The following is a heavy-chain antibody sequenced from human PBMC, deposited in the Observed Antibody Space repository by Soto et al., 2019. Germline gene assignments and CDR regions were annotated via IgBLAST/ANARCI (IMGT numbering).Heavy chain of an antibody. Sequence: EVQLVESGGGLVQPGGSLRLSCAVSGFTFSSFWMHWVRQAPGKGLVWVSRINPDGSGTSYADSVKGRLTISRDNAKNTLYLQVNSLRGDATAVYYCVRDRDTYGYANLDYWGQGTLVTVSS. CDR2: INPDGSGT. CDR3: VRDRDTYGYANLDY. D-gene: IGHD5-18*01. V-gene: IGHV3-74*01. J-gene: IGHJ4*02. CDR1: GFTFSSFW.